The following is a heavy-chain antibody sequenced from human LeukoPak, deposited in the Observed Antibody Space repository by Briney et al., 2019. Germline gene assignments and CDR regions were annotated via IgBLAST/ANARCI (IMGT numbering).Heavy chain of an antibody. J-gene: IGHJ4*02. V-gene: IGHV1-46*01. CDR2: IYPSVDTT. CDR3: IREYGGGYFDY. D-gene: IGHD2-8*01. Sequence: ASVKASCKTSGYTFTDYYIHWVRQDPGQGLEWIGIIYPSVDTTDSSQKFKGTVTVTRDTSTRTVYTELRTLRSEDTAIYCIREYGGGYFDYWGQGTLVTVSS. CDR1: GYTFTDYY.